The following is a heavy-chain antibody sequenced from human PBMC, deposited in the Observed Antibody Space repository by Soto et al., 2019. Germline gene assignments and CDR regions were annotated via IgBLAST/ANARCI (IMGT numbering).Heavy chain of an antibody. CDR3: AKVFSPEGGNYFDH. J-gene: IGHJ4*02. V-gene: IGHV3-23*01. CDR1: GFTFSNFS. CDR2: ISNSFSDGDT. Sequence: GGSLRLSCAASGFTFSNFSINWVRQAPWKGLEWLSAISNSFSDGDTHYADSVKGRFTISRDNDKNTVFLEIDSLRAEDTAVYYCAKVFSPEGGNYFDHWGPRNLLAVCS.